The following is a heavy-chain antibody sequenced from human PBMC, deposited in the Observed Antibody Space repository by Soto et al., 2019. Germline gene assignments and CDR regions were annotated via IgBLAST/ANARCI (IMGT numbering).Heavy chain of an antibody. CDR3: ARESLHLPTFVP. CDR1: GGSISRGGYS. D-gene: IGHD3-3*02. CDR2: IYHSGST. Sequence: PSETLSLTCAVSGGSISRGGYSWSWIRQPPGKGLEWIGYIYHSGSTYYNPSLKSRVTISVDRSKNQFSLKLSSVTAADTAVYYCARESLHLPTFVPWGQGTLVTVSS. V-gene: IGHV4-30-2*01. J-gene: IGHJ5*02.